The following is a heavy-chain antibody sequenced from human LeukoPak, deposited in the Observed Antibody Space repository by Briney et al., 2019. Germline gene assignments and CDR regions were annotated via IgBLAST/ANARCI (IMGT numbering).Heavy chain of an antibody. CDR3: ANHFACGSTSCPPFDS. J-gene: IGHJ4*02. CDR2: ISYDGSKK. D-gene: IGHD2-2*01. CDR1: GFTFSSYG. Sequence: GGSLRLSCAASGFTFSSYGMHWVRQAPGKGLEWVAVISYDGSKKYYADSVKGRFTISRDKSKNTLSLQMNSLRAEDTAVYFCANHFACGSTSCPPFDSWGQGTLVTVSS. V-gene: IGHV3-30*18.